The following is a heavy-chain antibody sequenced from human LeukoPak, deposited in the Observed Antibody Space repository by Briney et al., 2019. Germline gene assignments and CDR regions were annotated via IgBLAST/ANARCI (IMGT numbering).Heavy chain of an antibody. Sequence: GGSLRLSCAASGFTFSSYAMSWVRQTPGKGLEWVSAISGSGDGTHYADSVKGRFTISRDNSKNTLYLQMNSPRAADTDVYYCAKDSSSSWLFPYYFDYWGQGTLVTVSS. D-gene: IGHD6-13*01. CDR2: ISGSGDGT. J-gene: IGHJ4*02. V-gene: IGHV3-23*01. CDR3: AKDSSSSWLFPYYFDY. CDR1: GFTFSSYA.